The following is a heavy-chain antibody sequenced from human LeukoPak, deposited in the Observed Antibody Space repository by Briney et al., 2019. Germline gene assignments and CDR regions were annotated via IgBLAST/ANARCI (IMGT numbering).Heavy chain of an antibody. J-gene: IGHJ4*02. V-gene: IGHV5-51*01. CDR3: ARDRNDWKEGYDS. CDR2: IYGRDSET. CDR1: GYRFSDYW. Sequence: GESLKISCKSSGYRFSDYWIAWVRQRPGKDLEWMGIIYGRDSETRYSPSFQGQVTISADRSTSTVYLQWSSLKASDTATYFCARDRNDWKEGYDSWGQGTLVTVSS. D-gene: IGHD1-1*01.